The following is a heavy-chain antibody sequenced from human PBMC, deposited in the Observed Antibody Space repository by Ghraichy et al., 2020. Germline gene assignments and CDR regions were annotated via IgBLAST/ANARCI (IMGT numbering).Heavy chain of an antibody. CDR3: AKEYCSSTSCYRAPRT. CDR1: GFTFSSYG. J-gene: IGHJ5*02. Sequence: GGSLRLSCAASGFTFSSYGMHWVRQAPGKGLEWVAFIRYDGSNKYYADSVKGRFTISRDSSKNTLYLQMNSLRAEDTAVYYCAKEYCSSTSCYRAPRTWGQGTLVTVSS. D-gene: IGHD2-2*01. V-gene: IGHV3-30*02. CDR2: IRYDGSNK.